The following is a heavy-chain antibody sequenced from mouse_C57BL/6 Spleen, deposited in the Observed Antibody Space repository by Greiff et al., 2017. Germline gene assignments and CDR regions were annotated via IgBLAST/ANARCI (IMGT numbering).Heavy chain of an antibody. J-gene: IGHJ3*01. CDR3: DRDYGHRFAY. Sequence: QVQLQQSGAELVKPGASVKLSCKASGYAFTSYWMHWVKQRPGQGLEWIGLIYPKSGSTNYNAKFKGKATLTVDKSSSTAYRQQCSLPSEDSAVYYCDRDYGHRFAYWGQGTLVTVSA. CDR2: IYPKSGST. CDR1: GYAFTSYW. D-gene: IGHD1-1*01. V-gene: IGHV1-64*01.